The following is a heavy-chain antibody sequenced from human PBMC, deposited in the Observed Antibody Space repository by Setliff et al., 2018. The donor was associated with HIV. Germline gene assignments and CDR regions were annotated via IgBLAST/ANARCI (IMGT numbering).Heavy chain of an antibody. CDR1: GGSFSGYY. CDR2: INHTGST. CDR3: ARSIVPVASGYYYFEY. Sequence: PSETLSLTCAVYGGSFSGYYWSWIRQAPGKGLEWIGEINHTGSTYYKPSLKSRVTISVDTSKNQFSLRLSSVAAGDTAVYYCARSIVPVASGYYYFEYWGQGTLVTVSS. D-gene: IGHD3-3*01. J-gene: IGHJ4*02. V-gene: IGHV4-34*01.